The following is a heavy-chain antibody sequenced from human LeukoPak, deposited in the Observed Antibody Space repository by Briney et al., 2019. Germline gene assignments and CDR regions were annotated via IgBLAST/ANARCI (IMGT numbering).Heavy chain of an antibody. D-gene: IGHD5-12*01. CDR2: ISSSDTTM. CDR3: AREHSGYDCPGRDYYYMDV. J-gene: IGHJ6*03. V-gene: IGHV3-11*04. Sequence: SPCPSPAASGFTFRDYDMTWIRQAPGKGLEWVSYISSSDTTMNNADAVKGQFSISRDNAKNSLYLQMNSLRAEDTAVYYCAREHSGYDCPGRDYYYMDVWGKGTTVTVS. CDR1: GFTFRDYD.